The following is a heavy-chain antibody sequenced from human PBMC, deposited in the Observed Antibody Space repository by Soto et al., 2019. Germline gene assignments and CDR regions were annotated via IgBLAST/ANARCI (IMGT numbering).Heavy chain of an antibody. CDR1: GYSFASHW. Sequence: PGESLKISCQGSGYSFASHWVAWVRQMPEKGLEWIGTIHPGDSDTKYSSAFRGHVTISADTSVSTAYLQWRSLEATDSAIYYCARYSGSYWHYLDFWGQGTLVTVSS. CDR3: ARYSGSYWHYLDF. J-gene: IGHJ4*02. CDR2: IHPGDSDT. V-gene: IGHV5-51*01. D-gene: IGHD1-26*01.